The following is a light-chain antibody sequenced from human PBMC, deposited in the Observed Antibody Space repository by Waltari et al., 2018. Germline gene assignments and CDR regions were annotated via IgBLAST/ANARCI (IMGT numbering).Light chain of an antibody. V-gene: IGKV1-27*01. CDR2: TAS. Sequence: DIQMTQSPSSLSASVGDRVTITCRASQGIGNYLAWYQQKPGTVPKLLIYTASTLQSGVPSRFSGSGSAADFTLTSSSLQPEDAATYYCQNYNSAPFTFGPGTRVDIK. J-gene: IGKJ3*01. CDR3: QNYNSAPFT. CDR1: QGIGNY.